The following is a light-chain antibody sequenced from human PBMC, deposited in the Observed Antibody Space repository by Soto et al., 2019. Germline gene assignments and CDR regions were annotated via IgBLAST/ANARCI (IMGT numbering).Light chain of an antibody. V-gene: IGKV3-20*01. CDR3: QQCGGSPLFS. CDR1: QTVTSSW. J-gene: IGKJ3*01. CDR2: TTS. Sequence: EIVLTQSPDTLSLSPGERATLSCTASQTVTSSWLAWYQRKPGQAPRLLIHTTSTRATDIPDRFSGSGSGTDFTLTISRLQPEAFAVYYCQQCGGSPLFSFGPGTRVYI.